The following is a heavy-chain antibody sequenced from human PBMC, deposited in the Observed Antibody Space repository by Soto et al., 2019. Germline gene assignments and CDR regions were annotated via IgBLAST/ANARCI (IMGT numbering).Heavy chain of an antibody. CDR1: GGSISIGDYY. CDR2: IYYSGST. V-gene: IGHV4-30-4*02. CDR3: ASHDYAHYGMDV. Sequence: PSDTLSLTCTVSGGSISIGDYYWSWILQPPGKGLEWIGYIYYSGSTYYNPSLKSRVTISVDTSKNQFSLKLSSVTAADTAVYYCASHDYAHYGMDVWGQGTTVTVSS. J-gene: IGHJ6*02. D-gene: IGHD3-16*01.